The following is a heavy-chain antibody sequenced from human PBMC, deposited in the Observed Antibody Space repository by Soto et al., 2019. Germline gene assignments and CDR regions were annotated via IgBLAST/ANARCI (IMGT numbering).Heavy chain of an antibody. Sequence: ASVKVSCKSSGYTFTSYYMHCVRQAPGQGLEWMGIINPSGGSTSYAQKFQGRVTMTRDTSTSTVYMELSSLRSEDTAVYYCARGYIYYYDSSGYAFDYWGQGTLVTVSS. CDR3: ARGYIYYYDSSGYAFDY. CDR1: GYTFTSYY. D-gene: IGHD3-22*01. CDR2: INPSGGST. V-gene: IGHV1-46*01. J-gene: IGHJ4*02.